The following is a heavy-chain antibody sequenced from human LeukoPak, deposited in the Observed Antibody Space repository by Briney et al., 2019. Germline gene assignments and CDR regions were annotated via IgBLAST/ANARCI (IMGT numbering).Heavy chain of an antibody. Sequence: ASVKVSCKAAGDTISAYSLNWVRQAPGQGIEWMGWMNPNSGNTGYAQKFQGRVTMTRNTSISTAYMELSSLRSDDTAVYYCARVSSGWYGREFDYWGQGTLVTVSS. J-gene: IGHJ4*02. V-gene: IGHV1-8*02. CDR2: MNPNSGNT. D-gene: IGHD6-19*01. CDR3: ARVSSGWYGREFDY. CDR1: GDTISAYS.